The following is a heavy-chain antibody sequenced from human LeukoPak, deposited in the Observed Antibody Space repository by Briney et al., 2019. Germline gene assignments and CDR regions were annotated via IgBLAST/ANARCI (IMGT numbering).Heavy chain of an antibody. CDR2: IIPIFGTA. CDR3: AGGSGPYYYYYMDV. V-gene: IGHV1-69*13. D-gene: IGHD3-10*01. CDR1: GGTFSSYA. Sequence: GASVKVSCKASGGTFSSYAISWVRQAPGQGLEWMGGIIPIFGTANYAQKFQGRVTITADESTSTAYMELRSLRSDDTAVYYCAGGSGPYYYYYMDVWGKGTTVTVSS. J-gene: IGHJ6*03.